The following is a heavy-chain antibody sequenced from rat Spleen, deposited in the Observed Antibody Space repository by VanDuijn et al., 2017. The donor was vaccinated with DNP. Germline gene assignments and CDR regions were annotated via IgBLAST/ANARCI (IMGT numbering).Heavy chain of an antibody. CDR3: TRPGNYSPYYFDY. CDR2: INTDGSNT. V-gene: IGHV5-58*01. J-gene: IGHJ2*01. D-gene: IGHD1-11*01. CDR1: GFTFSNYW. Sequence: EVQLVESGGGLVQPGRSLKLSCAASGFTFSNYWMYWVRQAPGKGLEWIASINTDGSNTYYPDSVKGRFTISRNNAENTVYLQMDSLRSEDTATYYCTRPGNYSPYYFDYWGQGVMVTVSS.